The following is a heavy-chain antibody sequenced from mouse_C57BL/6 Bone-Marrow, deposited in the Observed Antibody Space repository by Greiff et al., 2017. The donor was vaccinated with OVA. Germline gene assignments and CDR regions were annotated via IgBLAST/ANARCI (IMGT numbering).Heavy chain of an antibody. CDR1: GFSLTSYA. V-gene: IGHV2-9-1*01. J-gene: IGHJ3*01. D-gene: IGHD2-4*01. Sequence: VKLMESGPGLVAPSQSLSITCTVSGFSLTSYAISWVRQPPGKGLEWLGVIWTGGGTTYNSALNSRLSISKDNSKSQVFLKMNSLQTDDTARYYCARYDYDERFAYWGQGTLVTVSA. CDR2: IWTGGGT. CDR3: ARYDYDERFAY.